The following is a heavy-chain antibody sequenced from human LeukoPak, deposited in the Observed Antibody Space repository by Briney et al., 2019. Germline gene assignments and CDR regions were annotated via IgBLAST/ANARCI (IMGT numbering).Heavy chain of an antibody. CDR1: GYTFTSYG. J-gene: IGHJ4*02. D-gene: IGHD3-9*01. CDR3: ARGVRYFDWLSNYYFDY. CDR2: ISAYNGNT. V-gene: IGHV1-18*01. Sequence: ASVKVSCKASGYTFTSYGISWVRQAPGQGLEWMGWISAYNGNTDYAQKFQGRVTMTTDTSTSTAYMELRSLRSDDTAVYYCARGVRYFDWLSNYYFDYWGRGTLVTVSS.